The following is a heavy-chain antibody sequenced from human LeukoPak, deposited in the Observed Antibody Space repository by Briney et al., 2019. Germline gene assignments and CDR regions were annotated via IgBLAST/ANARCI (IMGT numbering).Heavy chain of an antibody. V-gene: IGHV1-18*01. Sequence: ASVKVSCKASGYTFTSYGISWVRQAPGQGLEWMGWISAYNGNTNYAQKFQGRVTITTDESTSTAYMELSSLRSEDTAVYYCAARTYYDILTGYLGTGLFDIWGQGTMVTVSS. CDR3: AARTYYDILTGYLGTGLFDI. CDR1: GYTFTSYG. D-gene: IGHD3-9*01. CDR2: ISAYNGNT. J-gene: IGHJ3*02.